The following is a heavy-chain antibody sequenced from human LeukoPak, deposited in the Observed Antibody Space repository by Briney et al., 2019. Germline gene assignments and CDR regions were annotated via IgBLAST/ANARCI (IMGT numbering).Heavy chain of an antibody. J-gene: IGHJ4*02. V-gene: IGHV4-39*07. CDR1: GASITSSGYY. Sequence: SETLSLTCTVSGASITSSGYYWGWIRQPPGKGLEWIGTIYHSGSTYYNPSLKSRVTISVDTSKNQFSLKLSSVTAADTAVYYCGSGYSYGYDYWGQGTLVTVSS. CDR2: IYHSGST. CDR3: GSGYSYGYDY. D-gene: IGHD5-18*01.